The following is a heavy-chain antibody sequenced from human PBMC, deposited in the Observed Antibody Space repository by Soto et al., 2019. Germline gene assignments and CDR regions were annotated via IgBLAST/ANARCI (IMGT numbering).Heavy chain of an antibody. CDR3: AGAATNMVQFDY. J-gene: IGHJ4*02. CDR1: GGSINSYF. D-gene: IGHD3-10*01. CDR2: IYYSGST. V-gene: IGHV4-59*01. Sequence: SETLSLTCTVSGGSINSYFWSWIRQSPGKGLEWIGHIYYSGSTSYSPSLKSRVSISVDTSKNQFSLEVHSVTAADTAVYYCAGAATNMVQFDYWGQGTLVTVSS.